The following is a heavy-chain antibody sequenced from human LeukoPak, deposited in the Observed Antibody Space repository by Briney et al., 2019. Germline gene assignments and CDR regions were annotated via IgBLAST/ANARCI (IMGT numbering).Heavy chain of an antibody. Sequence: GGSLRLSCAASGFTFSSYGMHWVRQAPGKGLEWVAVIWYDGSNKYYADSVKGRFTIPRDNSKNTLYLQMNSLRAEDTAVYYCARSPAAGNNNWFDPWGQGTLVTVSS. V-gene: IGHV3-33*01. CDR3: ARSPAAGNNNWFDP. CDR2: IWYDGSNK. J-gene: IGHJ5*02. CDR1: GFTFSSYG. D-gene: IGHD6-13*01.